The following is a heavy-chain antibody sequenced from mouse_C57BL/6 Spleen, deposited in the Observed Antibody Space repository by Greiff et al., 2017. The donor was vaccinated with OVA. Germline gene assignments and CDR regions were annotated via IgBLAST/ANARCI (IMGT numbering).Heavy chain of an antibody. CDR3: ARNYYGSSHWYFDV. V-gene: IGHV1-39*01. CDR2: INPNYGTT. D-gene: IGHD1-1*01. CDR1: GYSFTDYN. Sequence: EVQLVESGPELVKPGASVKISCKASGYSFTDYNMNWVKQSNGKSLEWIGVINPNYGTTSYNQKFKGKATLTVDQSSSTAYMQLNSLTSEDSAVYYCARNYYGSSHWYFDVWGTGTTVTVSS. J-gene: IGHJ1*03.